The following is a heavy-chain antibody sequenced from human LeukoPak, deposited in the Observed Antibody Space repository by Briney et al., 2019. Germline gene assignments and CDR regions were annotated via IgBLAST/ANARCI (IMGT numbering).Heavy chain of an antibody. V-gene: IGHV4-34*01. CDR2: IDNRGST. Sequence: SETLSLTCGVSGGSFNFYFSHWIRHPPGKGLEWIVEIDNRGSTSYNPSLKNRITISVDTTRNHFSLQLTSVTATDTADCVRDSDSGFGWGEGNVVTVSS. J-gene: IGHJ1*01. D-gene: IGHD3-16*01. CDR3: DSDSGFG. CDR1: GGSFNFYF.